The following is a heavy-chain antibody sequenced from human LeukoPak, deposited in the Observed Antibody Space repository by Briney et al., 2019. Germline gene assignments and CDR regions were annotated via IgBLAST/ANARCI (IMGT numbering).Heavy chain of an antibody. V-gene: IGHV4-39*07. CDR3: ARDLVTTGYYYYYYMDV. CDR2: FYYSGST. Sequence: PSETLSLTCTVSGGSISSSSYYWGWIRQPPGKGLEWIGSFYYSGSTYYNPSLKSRVTISVDTSKNQFSLKLSSVTAADTAVYYCARDLVTTGYYYYYYMDVWGKGTTVTVSS. CDR1: GGSISSSSYY. D-gene: IGHD4-17*01. J-gene: IGHJ6*03.